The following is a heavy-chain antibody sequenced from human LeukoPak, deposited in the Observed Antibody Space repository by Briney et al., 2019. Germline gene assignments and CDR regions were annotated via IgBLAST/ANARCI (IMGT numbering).Heavy chain of an antibody. CDR2: ISYDGRNT. D-gene: IGHD4-17*01. V-gene: IGHV3-30*04. CDR3: AWNSVTTGYYFDY. Sequence: GGSLRRSCAASGFTFGSYSMHWVRQAPGKGLEWVAVISYDGRNTYYAKSVKGRFTISRDDSKNTLYLQMNSFRADDTAVYYCAWNSVTTGYYFDYWGQGTLVTVSS. CDR1: GFTFGSYS. J-gene: IGHJ4*02.